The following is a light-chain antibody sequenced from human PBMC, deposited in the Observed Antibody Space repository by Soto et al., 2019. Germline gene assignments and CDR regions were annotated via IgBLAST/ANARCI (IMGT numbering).Light chain of an antibody. CDR2: LGS. V-gene: IGKV2-28*01. CDR3: MQALQTPPT. Sequence: EIVMTQSTLSLLVTPREPACISCRSSQSLLHDNGHNFLDWYLQKPGQSPQLLIYLGSNRASGVPDRFSGSGSGTDFTLKITRVEAEDVGVYYCMQALQTPPTFGQGTRLEIK. CDR1: QSLLHDNGHNF. J-gene: IGKJ5*01.